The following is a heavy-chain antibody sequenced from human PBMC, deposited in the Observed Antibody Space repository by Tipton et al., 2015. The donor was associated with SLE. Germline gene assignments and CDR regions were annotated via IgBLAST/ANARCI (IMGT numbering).Heavy chain of an antibody. J-gene: IGHJ4*02. Sequence: SLRLSCAASGFTFNDQRMTWVRQAPGKGLEWVSSISSGSLSMYYGDSVKGRFTISRDNAKNSLYLQMNSLREDDTAVYYCARVQYSSGSSFFDYWGQGTLVTVSS. CDR2: ISSGSLSM. CDR1: GFTFNDQR. D-gene: IGHD6-19*01. CDR3: ARVQYSSGSSFFDY. V-gene: IGHV3-21*03.